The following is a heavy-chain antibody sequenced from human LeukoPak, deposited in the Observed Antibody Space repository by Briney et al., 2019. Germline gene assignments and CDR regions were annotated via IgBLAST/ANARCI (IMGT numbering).Heavy chain of an antibody. J-gene: IGHJ4*02. V-gene: IGHV1-18*01. Sequence: ASVKVSCKASGYSFVFFGVSWVRQAPGQGLEWMGGIDSHNGDTKYAERLQGRVFMTTDTSTSTSYMELRSLRSDDTAVYYCARAVSGSLYGDFDFWGQGTLVTVSS. CDR3: ARAVSGSLYGDFDF. CDR2: IDSHNGDT. D-gene: IGHD1-26*01. CDR1: GYSFVFFG.